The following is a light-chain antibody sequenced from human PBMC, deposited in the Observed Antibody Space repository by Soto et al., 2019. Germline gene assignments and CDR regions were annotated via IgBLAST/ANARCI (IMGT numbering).Light chain of an antibody. CDR3: QQYGSSLIT. CDR2: DAS. V-gene: IGKV3-20*01. J-gene: IGKJ5*01. CDR1: QSVSSY. Sequence: EIVLTQSPASLCWSAGERASLSCRASQSVSSYLALYQQKPGQAPRLLIYDASNRATGIPARFSGSGSGTDFTLTISRLEPEDFAVYYCQQYGSSLITFGQGTRLEIK.